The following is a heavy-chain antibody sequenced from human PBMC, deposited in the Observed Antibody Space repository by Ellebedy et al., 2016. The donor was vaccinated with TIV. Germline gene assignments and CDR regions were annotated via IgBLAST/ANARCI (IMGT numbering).Heavy chain of an antibody. CDR3: ALKTMVRGGLDY. CDR2: IRASHETT. Sequence: GESLKISCAGSGLNFSSYALSWVRQAPGKGLEWVSGIRASHETTFYADSVKGRFTFSRDNAKNTLYLQMNSLRSEDTAVYYCALKTMVRGGLDYWGQGTLVSVSS. CDR1: GLNFSSYA. V-gene: IGHV3-23*01. J-gene: IGHJ4*02. D-gene: IGHD3-10*01.